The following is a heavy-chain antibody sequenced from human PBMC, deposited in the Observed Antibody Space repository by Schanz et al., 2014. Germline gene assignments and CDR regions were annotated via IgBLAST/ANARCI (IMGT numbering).Heavy chain of an antibody. V-gene: IGHV3-33*06. CDR2: VCYDGSKK. CDR1: GFTFSSYG. D-gene: IGHD1-26*01. J-gene: IGHJ6*02. CDR3: VKDLQRELLRDDHYYGMDV. Sequence: VQLVESGGGVVQPGGSLRLSCAASGFTFSSYGMHWVRQVPGKGLEWVAVVCYDGSKKYYADSVKGRFTTSRDNSKNTMYLQMNSLRAEDTAVYYCVKDLQRELLRDDHYYGMDVWGQGTTVTVSS.